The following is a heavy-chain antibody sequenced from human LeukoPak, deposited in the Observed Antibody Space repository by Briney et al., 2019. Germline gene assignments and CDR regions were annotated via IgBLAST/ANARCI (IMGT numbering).Heavy chain of an antibody. J-gene: IGHJ2*01. CDR3: ARGSCSDAVCYSDWCFDL. D-gene: IGHD2-8*01. CDR1: GFTFSSYW. V-gene: IGHV3-74*01. Sequence: TGGSLRLSCAASGFTFSSYWMHWVRQAPGKGLVWVSRIQTDGSVTTYADSVKGRFTISRDNAKNTLYLQMNSLRAEDTAVYYCARGSCSDAVCYSDWCFDLWGRGTLVTVSS. CDR2: IQTDGSVT.